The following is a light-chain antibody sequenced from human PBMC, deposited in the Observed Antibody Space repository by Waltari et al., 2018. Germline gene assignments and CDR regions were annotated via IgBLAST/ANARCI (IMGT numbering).Light chain of an antibody. CDR3: QQTYSLFT. CDR2: AAS. J-gene: IGKJ3*01. CDR1: QRISSY. V-gene: IGKV1-39*01. Sequence: DIQMTQSPSFLSASVGDRVTITCRASQRISSYLNWYQMKPARGPELLIYAASSLQSGVPSRFSGSGSGTEFTLTISSLQPDDFATYYCQQTYSLFTFGPGTKVDFK.